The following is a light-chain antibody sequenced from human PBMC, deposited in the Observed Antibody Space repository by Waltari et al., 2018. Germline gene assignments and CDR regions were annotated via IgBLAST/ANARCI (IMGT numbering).Light chain of an antibody. CDR3: QQYNIWPYT. CDR1: QSISNW. Sequence: DIQMTQSPSTLSASVGDRVTITCRASQSISNWLAWYQQKPGKAPKVLIDKSFTLQSGVPSRFSGSGSETEFILTISSLQPDDFATYFCQQYNIWPYTFGQGTTLEI. J-gene: IGKJ2*01. V-gene: IGKV1-5*03. CDR2: KSF.